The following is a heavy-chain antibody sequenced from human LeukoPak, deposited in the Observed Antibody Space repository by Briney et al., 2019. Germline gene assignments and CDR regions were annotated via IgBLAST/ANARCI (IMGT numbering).Heavy chain of an antibody. Sequence: GGSLRLSCAASGFTFSSYGMHWVRQAPGKGLEWVAVIWYDGSNKYYADSVKGRFTISRDNSKNTLYLKMNSLRAEDTAVYYCARERSNGDFDYWGQGTLVTVSS. CDR3: ARERSNGDFDY. CDR1: GFTFSSYG. CDR2: IWYDGSNK. D-gene: IGHD7-27*01. J-gene: IGHJ4*02. V-gene: IGHV3-33*01.